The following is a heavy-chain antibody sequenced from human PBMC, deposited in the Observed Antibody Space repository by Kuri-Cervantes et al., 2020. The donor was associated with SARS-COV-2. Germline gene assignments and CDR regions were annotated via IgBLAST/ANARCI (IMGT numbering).Heavy chain of an antibody. D-gene: IGHD4-11*01. Sequence: SETLSLTCYVCVGTFSHTTGSWIRQPPGKGLEWIGEINHSGSTNYNPSLKSRVTISVDTSKNQFSLKLSSVTAANTAVYYCARLYSNYQPYYYYYYMDVWGKGTTVTVSS. CDR3: ARLYSNYQPYYYYYYMDV. J-gene: IGHJ6*03. V-gene: IGHV4-34*01. CDR1: VGTFSHTT. CDR2: INHSGST.